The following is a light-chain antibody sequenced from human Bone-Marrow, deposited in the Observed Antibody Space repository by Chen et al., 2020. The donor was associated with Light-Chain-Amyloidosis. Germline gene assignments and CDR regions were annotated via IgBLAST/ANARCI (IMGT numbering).Light chain of an antibody. CDR3: QVWDRSSDRPV. CDR1: NIGSTS. CDR2: DDS. J-gene: IGLJ3*02. Sequence: SYVLTQPSSVSVAPGQTATIACGGNNIGSTSVHWYQQTPGQAPLLVVYDDSDRPSVIPERFSGCNGGNTASLTISRVEAGDEADYYCQVWDRSSDRPVFGGGTKLTVL. V-gene: IGLV3-21*02.